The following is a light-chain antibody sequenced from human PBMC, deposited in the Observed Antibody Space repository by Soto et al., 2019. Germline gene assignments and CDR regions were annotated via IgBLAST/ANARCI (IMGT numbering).Light chain of an antibody. CDR2: DVS. CDR1: SSDVGGYNY. V-gene: IGLV2-14*01. J-gene: IGLJ2*01. CDR3: SSYTSSSTLPCV. Sequence: QSVLTQPASVSGSPGQSITISCTGTSSDVGGYNYVSWYQQHPGKAPKLMIYDVSNRPSGVSNRFSGSKSGNTASLTISGLQAEDEADYYCSSYTSSSTLPCVFGGGTKLTVL.